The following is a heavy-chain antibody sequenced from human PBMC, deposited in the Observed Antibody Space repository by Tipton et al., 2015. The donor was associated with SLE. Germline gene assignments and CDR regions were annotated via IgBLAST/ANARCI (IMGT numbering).Heavy chain of an antibody. Sequence: TLSLTCTVSGDSISSSSYYWGWIRQPPGKGLEWIGSIYKSGTTYYNPSLKCRVTISVDTSKNQFSLKLSSVTAADTSLYYCARLRGVGSSSWYYFDYWGQGILVTVSS. CDR1: GDSISSSSYY. D-gene: IGHD6-13*01. V-gene: IGHV4-39*01. CDR2: IYKSGTT. CDR3: ARLRGVGSSSWYYFDY. J-gene: IGHJ4*02.